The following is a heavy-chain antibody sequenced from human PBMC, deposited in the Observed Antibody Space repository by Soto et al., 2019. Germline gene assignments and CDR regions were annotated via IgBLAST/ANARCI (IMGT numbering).Heavy chain of an antibody. D-gene: IGHD2-15*01. J-gene: IGHJ6*02. CDR2: ISTNSRYI. V-gene: IGHV3-21*01. CDR1: GFIFSGYR. Sequence: EVKLVESGGGLVKPGGSLSLSCAAPGFIFSGYRMTWVRQAPGKGREWISSISTNSRYIYYADSVEGRFTVSRDNSNNSLYLQMDNLRAEDTAVYYCVSKQVIGYYYGLDVWGQGTTVTVSS. CDR3: VSKQVIGYYYGLDV.